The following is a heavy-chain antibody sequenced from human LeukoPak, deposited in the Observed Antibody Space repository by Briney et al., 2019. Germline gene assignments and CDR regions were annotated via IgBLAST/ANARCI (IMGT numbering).Heavy chain of an antibody. Sequence: SETLSLTCAVYGGSFSGYYWTWIRQPPGKGLEWIGEINQSGSTNYNPSLKSRVTISVDTSKNQFSLKLSSVTAADTAVYYCARAPYYYDSSGYVLADYYFDYWGQGTLVTVSS. J-gene: IGHJ4*02. D-gene: IGHD3-22*01. CDR1: GGSFSGYY. V-gene: IGHV4-34*01. CDR2: INQSGST. CDR3: ARAPYYYDSSGYVLADYYFDY.